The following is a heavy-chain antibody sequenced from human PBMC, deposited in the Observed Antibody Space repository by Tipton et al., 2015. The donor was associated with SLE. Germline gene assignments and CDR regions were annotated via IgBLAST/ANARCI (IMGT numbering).Heavy chain of an antibody. J-gene: IGHJ6*02. D-gene: IGHD6-13*01. V-gene: IGHV4-59*08. Sequence: TLSLTCTVSGGSISSYYWSWIRQPPGKGLEWIGYIYYSGSTNYNPSLKSRVTISVDTSKNQFSLKLSSVTAADTAVYYCARQGQQLVRPYYYDMDVWGQGTTVTVSS. CDR1: GGSISSYY. CDR3: ARQGQQLVRPYYYDMDV. CDR2: IYYSGST.